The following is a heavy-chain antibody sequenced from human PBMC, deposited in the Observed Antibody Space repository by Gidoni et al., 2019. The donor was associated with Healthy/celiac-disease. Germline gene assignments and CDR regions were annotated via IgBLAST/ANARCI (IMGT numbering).Heavy chain of an antibody. J-gene: IGHJ4*02. V-gene: IGHV3-21*01. D-gene: IGHD6-6*01. Sequence: EVQLVESGGGLVKPGGSLRLSCAASGFTFSSYSMNWVRQAPGKGREWVSSISSSSSYIYYADSVKGRFTISRDNAKNSLYLQMNSLRAEDTAVYYCARDGSSSPFDYWGQGTLVTVSS. CDR2: ISSSSSYI. CDR3: ARDGSSSPFDY. CDR1: GFTFSSYS.